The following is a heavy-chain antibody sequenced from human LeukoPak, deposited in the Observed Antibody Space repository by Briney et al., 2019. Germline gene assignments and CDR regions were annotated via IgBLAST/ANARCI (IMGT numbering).Heavy chain of an antibody. D-gene: IGHD5-12*01. V-gene: IGHV3-11*01. CDR2: ISSSGSTI. CDR1: GFTFSDYY. Sequence: PGGSLRLSCAASGFTFSDYYMSWIRQAPGKGLEWVSYISSSGSTIYYADSVKGRFTISRDNAKNSLYLQMNSLRAEDTAVYYCARDSRGGGRRNLGSIVANFDYWGQGTLVTVSS. CDR3: ARDSRGGGRRNLGSIVANFDY. J-gene: IGHJ4*02.